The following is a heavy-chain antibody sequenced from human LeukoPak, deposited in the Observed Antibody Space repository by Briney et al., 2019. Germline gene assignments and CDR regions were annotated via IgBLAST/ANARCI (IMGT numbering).Heavy chain of an antibody. J-gene: IGHJ4*02. Sequence: PGGSLRLSCAASGFSFSSNSMSWVRQAPGKGLEWVSVIYSGGNTYYADSVKGRFTISRDNSKNTLYLQMNSLRADDTGVYYCARTSVRGVIMIWGQGTLVTVSS. V-gene: IGHV3-53*01. CDR1: GFSFSSNS. CDR2: IYSGGNT. D-gene: IGHD3-10*01. CDR3: ARTSVRGVIMI.